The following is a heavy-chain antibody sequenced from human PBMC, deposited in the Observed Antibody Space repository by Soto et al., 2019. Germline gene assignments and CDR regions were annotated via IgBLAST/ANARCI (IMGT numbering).Heavy chain of an antibody. D-gene: IGHD6-19*01. CDR2: IYASGST. J-gene: IGHJ4*02. CDR1: GDSISGYY. CDR3: ARSAYSSAWYTAFDS. V-gene: IGHV4-4*07. Sequence: QVQLQESGPTLVKPSETLSLTCTVSGDSISGYYWNWILQPAGKGLEWIGRIYASGSTISNRSLRSRVALSVDTSKNQFSLNLNSVTAADTAMYYCARSAYSSAWYTAFDSWSQEILVTVSS.